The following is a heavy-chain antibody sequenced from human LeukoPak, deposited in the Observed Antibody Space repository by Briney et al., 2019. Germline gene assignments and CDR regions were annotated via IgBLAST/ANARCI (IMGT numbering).Heavy chain of an antibody. Sequence: GGSLRLSCAASGFTFSSYWLSWVRQTPGKGLEWVANIKHDGSEKYYVGSVKGRFTISRDNAKNSLYLQMSSLRAEDTAVYYCARDRGCPSYMDVWGKGTTVTVSS. CDR3: ARDRGCPSYMDV. J-gene: IGHJ6*03. CDR2: IKHDGSEK. D-gene: IGHD3-10*01. CDR1: GFTFSSYW. V-gene: IGHV3-7*01.